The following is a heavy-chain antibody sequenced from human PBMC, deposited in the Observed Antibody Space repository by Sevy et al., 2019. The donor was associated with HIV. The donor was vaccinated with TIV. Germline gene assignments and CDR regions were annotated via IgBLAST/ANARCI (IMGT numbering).Heavy chain of an antibody. J-gene: IGHJ4*02. CDR3: ARGGPNYYDNFDY. V-gene: IGHV3-74*01. CDR2: INSDGSST. CDR1: GFTFSSYW. D-gene: IGHD3-22*01. Sequence: GGSLRLACAASGFTFSSYWMHWVRRAPGKGLVWVSRINSDGSSTSYADSVKGRFTISRDNAKNTLYLQMNSLRAEDTAVYYSARGGPNYYDNFDYWGQGTLVTVSS.